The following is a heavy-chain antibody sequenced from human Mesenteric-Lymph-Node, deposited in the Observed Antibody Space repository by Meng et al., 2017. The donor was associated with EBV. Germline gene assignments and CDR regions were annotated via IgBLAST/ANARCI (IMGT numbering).Heavy chain of an antibody. J-gene: IGHJ4*02. Sequence: EVQLGESGGGLVQPGGSLRLSCAASGFTFSSYWMHWVRQAPGKGLVWVSHINTYGSRTDYADSVQGRFTISRDNAKNTLSLQMNSLRAEDTAVYYCTSDLGGATDFWGQGTLVTVSS. V-gene: IGHV3-74*01. CDR2: INTYGSRT. CDR1: GFTFSSYW. D-gene: IGHD1-26*01. CDR3: TSDLGGATDF.